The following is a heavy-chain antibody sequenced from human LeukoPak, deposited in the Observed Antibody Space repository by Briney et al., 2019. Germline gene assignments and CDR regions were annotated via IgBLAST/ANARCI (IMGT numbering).Heavy chain of an antibody. D-gene: IGHD3-10*01. J-gene: IGHJ3*02. V-gene: IGHV4-59*01. CDR1: GGSISSYY. CDR2: IYYSGST. Sequence: SETLSLTCTVSGGSISSYYWSWIRQPPGKGLEWIGYIYYSGSTNYNPSLKSRVTISVDTSKNQFSLKLSSVTAADTAVYYCARPEFRGDAFDIWGQGTMVTVSS. CDR3: ARPEFRGDAFDI.